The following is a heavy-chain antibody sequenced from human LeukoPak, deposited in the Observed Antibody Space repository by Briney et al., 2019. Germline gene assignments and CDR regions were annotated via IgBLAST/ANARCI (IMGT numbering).Heavy chain of an antibody. J-gene: IGHJ3*02. D-gene: IGHD3-10*01. CDR2: INPNSGGT. CDR3: SAMGQGLDAFDI. CDR1: GGTFSSYA. Sequence: ASVKVSCKASGGTFSSYAISWVRQAPGQGLEWMGWINPNSGGTNYAQKLQGRVTMTTDTSTSTAYMELRSLRSDDTAVYYCSAMGQGLDAFDIWGQGTMVTVSS. V-gene: IGHV1-18*01.